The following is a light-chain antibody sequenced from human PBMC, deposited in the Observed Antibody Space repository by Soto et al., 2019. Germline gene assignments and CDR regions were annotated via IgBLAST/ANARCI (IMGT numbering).Light chain of an antibody. CDR3: QQYNSHSKT. CDR2: DAS. V-gene: IGKV1-5*01. Sequence: DIQMTQSPSTPAASVGDRGTITCRASQSISTWLAWYQQKPGKAPNLLIYDASSLASGVPSRFSGSGSGTEFTLTISSLQPDDFATFYCQQYNSHSKTFGQGTKVDIK. CDR1: QSISTW. J-gene: IGKJ1*01.